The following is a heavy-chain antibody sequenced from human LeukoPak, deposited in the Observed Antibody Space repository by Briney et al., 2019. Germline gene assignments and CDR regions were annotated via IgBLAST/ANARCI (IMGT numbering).Heavy chain of an antibody. CDR2: IYGDDFDT. V-gene: IGHV5-51*01. CDR1: GYTFGNYW. J-gene: IGHJ4*02. CDR3: ARSEWLLPRGGFDF. Sequence: GESLKISCQASGYTFGNYWIGWVRPKSGKGLEWMGIIYGDDFDTRYSPSFQGQVTISADKSNRTAYLHWSSLKASDTAIYFCARSEWLLPRGGFDFWGQGTRVVVSS. D-gene: IGHD3-3*01.